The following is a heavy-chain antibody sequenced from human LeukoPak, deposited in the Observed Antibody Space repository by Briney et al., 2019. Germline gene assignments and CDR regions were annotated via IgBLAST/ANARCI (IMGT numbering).Heavy chain of an antibody. V-gene: IGHV3-53*01. Sequence: GGSLRLSCAASGFTFSNAWMSWVRQAPGKGLEWVSVIYSGGSTYYADSVKGRFTISRDNSKNTLYLQMNSLRAEDTAVYYCARSRGSGLEDWGQGTLVTVSS. J-gene: IGHJ4*02. D-gene: IGHD6-19*01. CDR3: ARSRGSGLED. CDR1: GFTFSNAW. CDR2: IYSGGST.